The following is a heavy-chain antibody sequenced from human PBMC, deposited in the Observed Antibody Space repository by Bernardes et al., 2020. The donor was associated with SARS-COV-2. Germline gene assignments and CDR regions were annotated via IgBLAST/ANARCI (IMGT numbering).Heavy chain of an antibody. Sequence: ASVKVSCKASGDTFNGYGLSWVRQAPGQGLEWTGLISFHTGQTDYALSFQGIVTMTTDTATRTAFMELRSLRSDETAMYYCATMIRAIYYWGQGTLVTVSS. CDR3: ATMIRAIYY. J-gene: IGHJ4*02. CDR1: GDTFNGYG. D-gene: IGHD3-10*01. V-gene: IGHV1-18*04. CDR2: ISFHTGQT.